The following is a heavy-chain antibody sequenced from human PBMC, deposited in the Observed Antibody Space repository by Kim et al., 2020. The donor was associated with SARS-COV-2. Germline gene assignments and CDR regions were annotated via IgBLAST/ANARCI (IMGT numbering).Heavy chain of an antibody. CDR3: ARGFAIDIVVVPAAMGFDY. D-gene: IGHD2-2*01. Sequence: SETLSLTCTVSGGSISSYYWSWIRQPPGKGLEWIGYIYYSGSTNYNPSLKSRVTISVDTSKNQFFLKLSSVTAADTAVYYCARGFAIDIVVVPAAMGFDYWGQGTLVTVSS. CDR2: IYYSGST. CDR1: GGSISSYY. V-gene: IGHV4-59*01. J-gene: IGHJ4*02.